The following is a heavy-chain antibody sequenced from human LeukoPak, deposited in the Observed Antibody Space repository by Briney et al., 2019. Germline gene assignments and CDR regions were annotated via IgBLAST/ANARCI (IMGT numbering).Heavy chain of an antibody. CDR3: ARGPYNWNYPRGSLDY. D-gene: IGHD1-7*01. Sequence: QPGGSLRLSCAASGFTVSSNYMTWVRQAPGKGLEWVSVIYGGDNTHYADSVKGRFTISRDNSKNTLSLQMNSLRSEDTAVYYCARGPYNWNYPRGSLDYWGQGTLVTVSS. J-gene: IGHJ4*02. V-gene: IGHV3-66*01. CDR1: GFTVSSNY. CDR2: IYGGDNT.